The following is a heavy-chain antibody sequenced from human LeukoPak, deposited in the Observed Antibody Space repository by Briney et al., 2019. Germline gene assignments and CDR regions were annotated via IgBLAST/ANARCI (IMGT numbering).Heavy chain of an antibody. CDR3: ARVPDTTVTTYYYYYYMDV. CDR1: GYTFTSYG. CDR2: ISAYNGNT. J-gene: IGHJ6*03. D-gene: IGHD4-17*01. Sequence: ASVTVSCKASGYTFTSYGISWVRQAPGQGLEWMGWISAYNGNTNYAQKLQGRVTITTDTSTSTAYMELRSLRSDDTAVYYCARVPDTTVTTYYYYYYMDVWGKGTTVTVSS. V-gene: IGHV1-18*01.